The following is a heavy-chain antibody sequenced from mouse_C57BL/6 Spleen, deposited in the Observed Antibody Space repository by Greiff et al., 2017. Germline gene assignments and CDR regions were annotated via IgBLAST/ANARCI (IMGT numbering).Heavy chain of an antibody. V-gene: IGHV1-61*01. CDR3: ARVNHYAMDY. CDR2: IYPSDSET. J-gene: IGHJ4*01. CDR1: GYTFTSYW. Sequence: QVQLQQPGAELVRPGSSVKLSCKASGYTFTSYWMDWVKQRPGQGLEWIGNIYPSDSETHYNQKFKDKATLTVDKSSSTAYMQLSSLTSEDSAVYFCARVNHYAMDYWGQGTSVTVAS.